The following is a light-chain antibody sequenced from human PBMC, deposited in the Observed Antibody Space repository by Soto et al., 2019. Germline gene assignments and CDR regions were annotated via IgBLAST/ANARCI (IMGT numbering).Light chain of an antibody. V-gene: IGKV3-20*01. CDR1: QSVDSNF. Sequence: ENVLRQSPGTLSLSPGERATLSCRASQSVDSNFLAWYQQKPGQAPRLLIYGASTRAAGVPDRFSGSGSGTDFTLTITRLEPEDFAVYYCQQYGRSPLMYTFGQGTKLGVK. J-gene: IGKJ2*01. CDR3: QQYGRSPLMYT. CDR2: GAS.